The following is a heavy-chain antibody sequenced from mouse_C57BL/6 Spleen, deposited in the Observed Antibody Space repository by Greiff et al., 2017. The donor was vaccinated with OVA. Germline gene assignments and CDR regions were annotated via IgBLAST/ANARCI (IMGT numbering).Heavy chain of an antibody. D-gene: IGHD2-5*01. CDR2: INPNYGTT. J-gene: IGHJ2*01. CDR1: GYSFTDYN. CDR3: AREGLYYSNPGD. Sequence: EVKLMESGPELVKPGASVKISCKASGYSFTDYNMNWVKQSNGKSLEWIGVINPNYGTTSYNQKFKGKATLTVDQSSSTAYMQLNSLTSEDSAVYYCAREGLYYSNPGDWGQGTTLTVSS. V-gene: IGHV1-39*01.